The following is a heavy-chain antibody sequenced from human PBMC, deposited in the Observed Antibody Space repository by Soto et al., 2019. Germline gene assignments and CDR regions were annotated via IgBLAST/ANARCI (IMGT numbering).Heavy chain of an antibody. J-gene: IGHJ5*02. CDR1: GFTFSSYA. CDR3: VGSSSWDP. CDR2: ISRSGVTT. Sequence: EVQLLESGGGLVQPGGSLRLSCAASGFTFSSYAMTWVRQAPGKGLEWVSTISRSGVTTYYAVSVKGRFTISRDNSKNTLFLQMNSLRAEDTAVYYCVGSSSWDPWGQGTLVTVSS. V-gene: IGHV3-23*01. D-gene: IGHD6-13*01.